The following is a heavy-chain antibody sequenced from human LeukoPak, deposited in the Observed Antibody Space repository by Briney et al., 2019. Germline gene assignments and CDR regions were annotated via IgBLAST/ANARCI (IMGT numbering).Heavy chain of an antibody. D-gene: IGHD2-2*01. J-gene: IGHJ5*02. CDR2: IYHSGST. CDR3: ARPKGYCSSTSCYYWFDP. CDR1: GYSISSGYY. Sequence: SSETLSLTCAVSGYSISSGYYWGWIRPPPGKGLEWIGSIYHSGSTYYKPSLKSRVTISVDTSKNQFSLKLSSVTAADTAVYYCARPKGYCSSTSCYYWFDPWGQGTLVTVSS. V-gene: IGHV4-38-2*01.